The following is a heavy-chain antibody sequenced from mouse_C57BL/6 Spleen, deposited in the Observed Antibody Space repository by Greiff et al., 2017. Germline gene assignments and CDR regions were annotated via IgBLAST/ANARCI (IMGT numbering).Heavy chain of an antibody. D-gene: IGHD2-2*01. Sequence: VQLQQSGPELVKPGASVKISCKASGYAFSSSWMNWVKQRPGKGLEWIGRIYPGDGDTNYNGKFKGKATLTADKSSSTAYMQLSSLTSEDSAVYFCARGGGYGGEFYAMDYWGQGTSVTVSS. V-gene: IGHV1-82*01. CDR2: IYPGDGDT. J-gene: IGHJ4*01. CDR3: ARGGGYGGEFYAMDY. CDR1: GYAFSSSW.